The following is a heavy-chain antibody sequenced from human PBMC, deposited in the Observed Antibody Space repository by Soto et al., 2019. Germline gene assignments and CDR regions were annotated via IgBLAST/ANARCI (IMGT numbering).Heavy chain of an antibody. V-gene: IGHV3-74*01. CDR1: GFTFSSYW. D-gene: IGHD3-10*01. CDR2: INSDGSST. CDR3: ARVRPPSLLLWFGRDYYGMDV. J-gene: IGHJ6*02. Sequence: QPGGSLRLSCAASGFTFSSYWMHWVRQAPGKGLVWVSRINSDGSSTSYADSVKGRFTISRDNAKNTLYLQMNSLRAEDTAVYYCARVRPPSLLLWFGRDYYGMDVWGQGTTVTVSS.